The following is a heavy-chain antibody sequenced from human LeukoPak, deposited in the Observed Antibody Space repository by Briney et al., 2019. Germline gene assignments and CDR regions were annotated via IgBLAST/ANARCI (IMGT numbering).Heavy chain of an antibody. CDR1: GGTFSSYA. D-gene: IGHD5-24*01. CDR2: IIPIFGTA. Sequence: EASVKVSCKASGGTFSSYAISWVRQAPGQGLEWMGGIIPIFGTANYAQKFQGRVTITADESTSTAYMELSSLRSEDTAVYYCEVGDGYNQWYWGQGTLVTVSS. V-gene: IGHV1-69*13. J-gene: IGHJ4*02. CDR3: EVGDGYNQWY.